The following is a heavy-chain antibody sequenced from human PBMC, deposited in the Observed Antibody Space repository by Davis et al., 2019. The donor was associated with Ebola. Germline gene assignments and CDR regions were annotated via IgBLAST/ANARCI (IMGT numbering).Heavy chain of an antibody. J-gene: IGHJ3*02. CDR2: IRNKAKSYTT. D-gene: IGHD1-26*01. CDR3: AKDQGSGSYYPDAFDM. Sequence: PGGSLRLSCAASGFTFSDHYMDWVRQAPGKGLEWVGRIRNKAKSYTTEYAASVKGRFTISRDDSKNSLYLQMNSLKTEDTAVYYCAKDQGSGSYYPDAFDMWGQGTMVTVSS. V-gene: IGHV3-72*01. CDR1: GFTFSDHY.